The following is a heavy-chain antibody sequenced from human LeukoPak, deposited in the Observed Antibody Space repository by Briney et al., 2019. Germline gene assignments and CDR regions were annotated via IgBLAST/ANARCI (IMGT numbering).Heavy chain of an antibody. D-gene: IGHD2-15*01. CDR2: INHSGST. CDR3: AKSGLNRFDY. CDR1: GGSFSGYY. Sequence: PSETLSLTCAVYGGSFSGYYWSWIRQPPGKGLEWIGEINHSGSTNYNPSLKSRVTISVDTSKNQFSLKLSSVTAADTAVYYCAKSGLNRFDYWGQGTLVTVSS. J-gene: IGHJ4*02. V-gene: IGHV4-34*01.